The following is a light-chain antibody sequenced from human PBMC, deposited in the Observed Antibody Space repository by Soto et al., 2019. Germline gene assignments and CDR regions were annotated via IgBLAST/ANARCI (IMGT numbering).Light chain of an antibody. CDR3: SSYAGSNNVPYV. V-gene: IGLV2-8*01. CDR1: SSEVGGYHY. CDR2: EVS. J-gene: IGLJ1*01. Sequence: QSVLTQPPSASGSPGQSVTISCTGTSSEVGGYHYVSWYQQHPGKAPKLMIYEVSKRPSGVPDRFAGSKSGNTASLTVSGLQAEDEADYYCSSYAGSNNVPYVFGAGTQLPVL.